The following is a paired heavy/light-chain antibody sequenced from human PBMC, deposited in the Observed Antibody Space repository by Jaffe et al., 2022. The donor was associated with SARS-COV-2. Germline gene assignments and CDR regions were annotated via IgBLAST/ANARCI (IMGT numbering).Heavy chain of an antibody. J-gene: IGHJ4*02. CDR1: GFTFNSYA. D-gene: IGHD6-19*01. CDR2: ISGSGSTT. V-gene: IGHV3-23*04. CDR3: AKVYGVSSGWYPSFES. Sequence: HLVESGGGLVQPGGSLRLSCGASGFTFNSYAISWVRQAPGKGLEWVSAISGSGSTTYYADSVKGRFTISRDNSKNTLYLQINSLKTEDTAVYYCAKVYGVSSGWYPSFESWGQGTLVTVSS.
Light chain of an antibody. Sequence: QSALAQPPSASGSPGQSVTISCAGTSNDVGISNYVSWYRQHPGKAPKLMIYEVNKRPSGVPDRFSGSKSGNTASLTISGIQAEDEADFYCSSYAGNNKYVVFGGGTKLTVL. CDR1: SNDVGISNY. J-gene: IGLJ2*01. CDR3: SSYAGNNKYVV. CDR2: EVN. V-gene: IGLV2-8*01.